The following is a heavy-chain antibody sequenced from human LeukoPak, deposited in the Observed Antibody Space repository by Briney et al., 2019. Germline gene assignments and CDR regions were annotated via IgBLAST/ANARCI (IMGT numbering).Heavy chain of an antibody. Sequence: PSETLPLTCTVSGGSISSGSYYWSWIRQPAGKGPEWIGRIYTIGSTNYTPSLKNRVTISVDTSKNPCSLKLSSVTAADTAVYYCARDPLYYDILTGYSHWGQGTLVTVSS. D-gene: IGHD3-9*01. CDR3: ARDPLYYDILTGYSH. CDR1: GGSISSGSYY. J-gene: IGHJ4*02. CDR2: IYTIGST. V-gene: IGHV4-61*02.